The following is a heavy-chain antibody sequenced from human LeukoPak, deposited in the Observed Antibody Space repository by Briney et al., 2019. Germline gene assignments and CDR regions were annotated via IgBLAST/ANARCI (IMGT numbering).Heavy chain of an antibody. CDR2: ISGSGGST. J-gene: IGHJ6*03. V-gene: IGHV3-23*01. Sequence: AGGSLRLSCAASGFTFSSYGMSWVRQAPGKGLEWVSAISGSGGSTYYADSVKGRFTISRDNSKDMLYLHMNSLRAEDTAIYYCAKGDSYYYMDVWGTGTTVTISS. CDR3: AKGDSYYYMDV. CDR1: GFTFSSYG.